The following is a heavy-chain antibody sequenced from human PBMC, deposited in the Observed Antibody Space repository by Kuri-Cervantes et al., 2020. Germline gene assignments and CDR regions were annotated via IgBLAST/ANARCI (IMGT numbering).Heavy chain of an antibody. D-gene: IGHD3-10*01. Sequence: GESLKISCAGSGFTFGGHGFHWVRQAPGGGLEWVALIWYDGTNKYYADSVKGRFTISRDNAKNSLYLQMNSLRDEDTAVYYCAVIGEVFAFDIRGQGTMVTVSS. V-gene: IGHV3-33*01. CDR2: IWYDGTNK. CDR3: AVIGEVFAFDI. J-gene: IGHJ3*02. CDR1: GFTFGGHG.